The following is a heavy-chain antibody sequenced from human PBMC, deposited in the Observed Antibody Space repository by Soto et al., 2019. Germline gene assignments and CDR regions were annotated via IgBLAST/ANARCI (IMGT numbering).Heavy chain of an antibody. J-gene: IGHJ4*02. CDR2: MSGSGGST. CDR1: GFTFSSYA. Sequence: EVQLLESGGGLVQPGGSLRLSCAASGFTFSSYAMSLVRQAPGKGLEWVSAMSGSGGSTYYAHSVKGRFTISRDNSKNTLYLQMNSRIAEDKDVYYCAKDSSVSYTARPFDYWGQGTLVTVSS. V-gene: IGHV3-23*01. CDR3: AKDSSVSYTARPFDY. D-gene: IGHD1-26*01.